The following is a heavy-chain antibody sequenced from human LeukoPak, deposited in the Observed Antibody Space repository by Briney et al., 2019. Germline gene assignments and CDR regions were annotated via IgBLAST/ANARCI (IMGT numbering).Heavy chain of an antibody. CDR3: AEEMQTYYFDSSGYRA. J-gene: IGHJ3*01. V-gene: IGHV3-43*02. CDR1: GFTFDDHA. CDR2: ISGDAGST. D-gene: IGHD3-22*01. Sequence: PGGSLRLSCAASGFTFDDHAMHWVRQPPGRGLEWVSLISGDAGSTYYADSVRGRFTISRDNSKNSLYLQMNSLRTEDTALYYCAEEMQTYYFDSSGYRAWGQGTMVTVS.